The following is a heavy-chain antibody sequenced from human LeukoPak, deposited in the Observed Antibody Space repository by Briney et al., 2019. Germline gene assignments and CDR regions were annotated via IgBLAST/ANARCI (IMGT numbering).Heavy chain of an antibody. CDR1: GYTFTSYY. Sequence: ASVKVSCKASGYTFTSYYMHWLRQAPGQGLEWMGIINPSGGSTSYAQKFQGRVTMTRDTPTSTVYMELSSLRSEDTAVYYCARDRPEGAMDYWGQGTLVTVSS. J-gene: IGHJ4*02. CDR3: ARDRPEGAMDY. D-gene: IGHD1-26*01. V-gene: IGHV1-46*01. CDR2: INPSGGST.